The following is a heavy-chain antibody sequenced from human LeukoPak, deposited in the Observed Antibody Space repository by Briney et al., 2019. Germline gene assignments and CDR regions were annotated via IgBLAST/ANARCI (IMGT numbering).Heavy chain of an antibody. Sequence: PGGSLRLSCAASGFTVSSNYMSWVRQAPGKGLEWVSVIYSGGSTYYADSVKGRFTISRDNSKNTLYLQMNSLRAEDTAVYYCARTTMVRGVIPFDYWGQGTLVTVSS. J-gene: IGHJ4*02. V-gene: IGHV3-66*01. D-gene: IGHD3-10*01. CDR1: GFTVSSNY. CDR3: ARTTMVRGVIPFDY. CDR2: IYSGGST.